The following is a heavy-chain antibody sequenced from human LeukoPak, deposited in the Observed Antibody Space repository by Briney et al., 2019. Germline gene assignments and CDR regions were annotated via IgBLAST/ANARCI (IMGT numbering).Heavy chain of an antibody. CDR2: ISRSGGSI. V-gene: IGHV3-21*01. D-gene: IGHD2-2*01. CDR3: ARSLKVSAELDVFDI. CDR1: EFTFSSHS. Sequence: KPGGSLRHSCAASEFTFSSHSMNWVRQAPGKGLEWVSSISRSGGSIYYADSLKGRFTISRDNAKNSLYLQMNSLRAEDTAVYFCARSLKVSAELDVFDIWGQGTMVTVSS. J-gene: IGHJ3*02.